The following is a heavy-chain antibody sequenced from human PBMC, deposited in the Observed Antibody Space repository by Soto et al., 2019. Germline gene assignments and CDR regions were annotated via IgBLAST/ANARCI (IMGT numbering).Heavy chain of an antibody. D-gene: IGHD6-19*01. Sequence: SETLSLTWTVSGGSISSYYWSWSRQPPGKGLEWIGYIYYSGSTNYNPSLKSRVTISVDTSKNQFSLKLSSVTAADTAVYYCARGINNSGWPEYFQHWGQGTLVTVSS. CDR2: IYYSGST. CDR3: ARGINNSGWPEYFQH. V-gene: IGHV4-59*01. J-gene: IGHJ1*01. CDR1: GGSISSYY.